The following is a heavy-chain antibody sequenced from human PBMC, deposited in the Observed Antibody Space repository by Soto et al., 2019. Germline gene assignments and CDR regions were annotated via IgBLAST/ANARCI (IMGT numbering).Heavy chain of an antibody. D-gene: IGHD2-15*01. CDR3: ARSRWGWGYCCDL. Sequence: EVQLVESGGGLVQPGGSLRLSCAASGFTFSDYWMSWVRQAPGKGLEWVASVNQGGSEKYYVDSVKGRFTISREDAKNSLSLQMMSLRVEDTAVYYCARSRWGWGYCCDLWGQGTLVTVSS. CDR1: GFTFSDYW. V-gene: IGHV3-7*03. J-gene: IGHJ5*02. CDR2: VNQGGSEK.